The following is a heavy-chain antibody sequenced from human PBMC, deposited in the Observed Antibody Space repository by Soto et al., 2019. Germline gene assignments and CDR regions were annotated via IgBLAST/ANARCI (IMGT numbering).Heavy chain of an antibody. V-gene: IGHV5-10-1*01. CDR3: ARLFCSTTTCDSWFDP. D-gene: IGHD2-2*01. Sequence: GESLKISCTGFGYIFTTFWISWVRQMPGKGLEWMGRIDPRDSYVNYSPSFQGHVTISLDKSISTAYLQWGSLKASDTAMYYCARLFCSTTTCDSWFDPWGQGTLVTVSS. CDR1: GYIFTTFW. CDR2: IDPRDSYV. J-gene: IGHJ5*02.